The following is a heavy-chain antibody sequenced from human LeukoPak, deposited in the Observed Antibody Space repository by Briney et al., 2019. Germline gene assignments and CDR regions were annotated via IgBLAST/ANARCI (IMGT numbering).Heavy chain of an antibody. D-gene: IGHD6-13*01. CDR2: INHSGST. CDR1: GGSFSGYY. Sequence: SETLSLTCAAYGGSFSGYYWSWIRQPPGKGLEWIGEINHSGSTNYNPSLKSRVTISVDTSKNQFSLKLSSVTAADTAVYYCARGRSSSWPYYYYMDVWGKGTTVTVSS. J-gene: IGHJ6*03. V-gene: IGHV4-34*01. CDR3: ARGRSSSWPYYYYMDV.